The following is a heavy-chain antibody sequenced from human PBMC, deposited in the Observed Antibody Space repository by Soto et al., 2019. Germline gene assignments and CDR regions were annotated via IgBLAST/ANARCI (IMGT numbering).Heavy chain of an antibody. CDR3: ARVFPYYDSSGYFPVLDY. D-gene: IGHD3-22*01. Sequence: GGSLRLSCAASGFTFSSYSMNWVRQAPGKGLEWVSYISSSSSTIYYADSVKGRFTISRDNAKNSLYLQMNSLRDEDTAGYYCARVFPYYDSSGYFPVLDYWGQGTLVTVSS. J-gene: IGHJ4*02. CDR1: GFTFSSYS. CDR2: ISSSSSTI. V-gene: IGHV3-48*02.